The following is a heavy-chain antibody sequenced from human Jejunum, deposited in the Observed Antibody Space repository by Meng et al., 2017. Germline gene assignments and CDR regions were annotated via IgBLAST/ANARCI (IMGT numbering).Heavy chain of an antibody. J-gene: IGHJ6*02. CDR1: GGTFSTYI. V-gene: IGHV1-69*05. CDR2: IIPTSGTA. Sequence: SVKVSCKASGGTFSTYIISWVRQAPGHGLEWMGGIIPTSGTANYAQKFQGRVTITTDESTSTAYMDLSSLRSEDTAVYYCARELTGYSSGWTAGLDAMDVWGQGTTVTGYS. CDR3: ARELTGYSSGWTAGLDAMDV. D-gene: IGHD6-19*01.